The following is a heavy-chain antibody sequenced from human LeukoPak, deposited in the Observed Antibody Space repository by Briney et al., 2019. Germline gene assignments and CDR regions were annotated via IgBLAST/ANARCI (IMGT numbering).Heavy chain of an antibody. Sequence: HPGRSLRLSCAASGFTFSIYAMHWVRQAPGKGLEWVADISYDGSNKYYAESVKGRFTNSRDNSKNTLYLQMNSLRAQDTAVYYCARARGRVVPAAISDYWGQGTQVTVSS. CDR2: ISYDGSNK. D-gene: IGHD2-2*01. J-gene: IGHJ4*02. V-gene: IGHV3-30*04. CDR3: ARARGRVVPAAISDY. CDR1: GFTFSIYA.